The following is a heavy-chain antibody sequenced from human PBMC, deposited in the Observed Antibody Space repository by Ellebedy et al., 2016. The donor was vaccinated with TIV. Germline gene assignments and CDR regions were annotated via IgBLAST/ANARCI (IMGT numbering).Heavy chain of an antibody. V-gene: IGHV3-21*01. CDR2: ISSSSSYI. J-gene: IGHJ3*02. CDR3: ARSGPRSLSDAFDI. CDR1: GFTFSSYS. Sequence: PGGSLRLSCAASGFTFSSYSMNWVRQAPGKGLEWVSSISSSSSYIYYADSVKGRFTISRDNAKNSLYLQMNSLRAEDTAVYYCARSGPRSLSDAFDIWGQGTMVTVSS.